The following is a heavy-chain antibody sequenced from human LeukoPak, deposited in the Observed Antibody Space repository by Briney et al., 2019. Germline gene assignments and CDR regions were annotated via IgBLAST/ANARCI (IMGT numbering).Heavy chain of an antibody. V-gene: IGHV1-18*01. D-gene: IGHD6-6*01. CDR3: ARDNNGVSRRSLAARPGDY. Sequence: APVKVSCKASGYTFTSYGISWVRQAPGQGLEWMGWISAYNGNTNYAQKLQGRVTMTTDTSTSTAYMELRSLRSDDTAVYYCARDNNGVSRRSLAARPGDYWGQGTLVTVSS. CDR2: ISAYNGNT. J-gene: IGHJ4*02. CDR1: GYTFTSYG.